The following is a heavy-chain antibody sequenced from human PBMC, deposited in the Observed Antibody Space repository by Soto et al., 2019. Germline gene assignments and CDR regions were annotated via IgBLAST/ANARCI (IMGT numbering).Heavy chain of an antibody. CDR2: ISWNSGSI. CDR1: GFTFDDYA. J-gene: IGHJ3*02. Sequence: EVQLVESGGGLVQPGRSLRLSCAASGFTFDDYAMHWVRQAPGKGLEWVSGISWNSGSIGYADSVKGRFTISRDNAKNSLYLQMNSLRAEDTALYYCAKDRTSAISVAWFADIWGQGTMVTVSS. CDR3: AKDRTSAISVAWFADI. V-gene: IGHV3-9*01. D-gene: IGHD2-2*01.